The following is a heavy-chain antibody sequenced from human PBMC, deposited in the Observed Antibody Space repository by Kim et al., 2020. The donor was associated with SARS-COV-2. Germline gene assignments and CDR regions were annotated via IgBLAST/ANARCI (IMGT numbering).Heavy chain of an antibody. D-gene: IGHD3-10*01. V-gene: IGHV3-74*01. CDR3: ARNPVQPLYYYYYGMDV. CDR1: GFTFSSYW. Sequence: GGSLRLSCAASGFTFSSYWMHWVRQAPGKGLVWVSRINSDGSSTSYADSVKGRFTISRDNAKNTLYLQMNSLRAEDTAVYYCARNPVQPLYYYYYGMDVWGQGTTVTVSS. J-gene: IGHJ6*02. CDR2: INSDGSST.